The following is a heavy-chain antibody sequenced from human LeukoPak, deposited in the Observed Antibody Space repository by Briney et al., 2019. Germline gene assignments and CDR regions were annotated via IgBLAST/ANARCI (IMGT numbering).Heavy chain of an antibody. J-gene: IGHJ5*02. CDR2: ISYDGSNK. Sequence: PGGSLRLSCAASGFTFSSYAMHWVRQAPGKGLEWVAVISYDGSNKYYADSVKGRFTISRDNSKNTLYLQMNSLRAEDTAVYYCAREVAARLAGINNNWFDPWGQGTLVTVSS. CDR3: AREVAARLAGINNNWFDP. CDR1: GFTFSSYA. D-gene: IGHD2-15*01. V-gene: IGHV3-30*04.